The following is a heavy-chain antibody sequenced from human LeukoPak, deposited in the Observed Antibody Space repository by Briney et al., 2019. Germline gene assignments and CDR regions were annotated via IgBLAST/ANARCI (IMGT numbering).Heavy chain of an antibody. CDR2: IYWNDDK. CDR3: AHLYYDFWSGYYGLDY. J-gene: IGHJ4*02. CDR1: GFSLSTSGVG. V-gene: IGHV2-5*01. Sequence: SGPTLVKPTQTLTLTCTFSGFSLSTSGVGVGWIRQPPGKALEWLALIYWNDDKRYSPSLKSRLTITKDTSKNQVVLTMTNMDPVDTATYYCAHLYYDFWSGYYGLDYWGQGTLVTVSS. D-gene: IGHD3-3*01.